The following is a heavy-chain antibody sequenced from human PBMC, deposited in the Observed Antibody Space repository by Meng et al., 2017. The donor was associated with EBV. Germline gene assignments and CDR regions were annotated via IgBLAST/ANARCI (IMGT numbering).Heavy chain of an antibody. V-gene: IGHV4-34*01. CDR3: ARVGYSVHDVSFEDF. D-gene: IGHD5/OR15-5a*01. CDR2: VSHSGRT. J-gene: IGHJ4*02. CDR1: GGSFTDYY. Sequence: QVLLRQWGAGLLKPSVTLSPRCAVYGGSFTDYYWSWIRQAPGKSLEWIGEVSHSGRTRYNPSLKSRVSMSADVSKKQFSLKMKSVTAADTGVYFCARVGYSVHDVSFEDFWGQGTLVTVSS.